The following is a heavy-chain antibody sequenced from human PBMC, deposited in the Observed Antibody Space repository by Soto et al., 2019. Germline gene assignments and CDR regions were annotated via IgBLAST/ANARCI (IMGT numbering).Heavy chain of an antibody. J-gene: IGHJ5*02. CDR1: GFTFSSYV. CDR3: TRDRGGTEFWIGYPTGWFEP. Sequence: GGSLRLSCAASGFTFSSYVVHWVRQAPGKGLEWLAVISYDGSNKDYADSVKGRFSISRDNSENTLYLQMNSLRAEDTAIYYCTRDRGGTEFWIGYPTGWFEPWGQGISVTVSS. V-gene: IGHV3-30*03. CDR2: ISYDGSNK. D-gene: IGHD3-3*01.